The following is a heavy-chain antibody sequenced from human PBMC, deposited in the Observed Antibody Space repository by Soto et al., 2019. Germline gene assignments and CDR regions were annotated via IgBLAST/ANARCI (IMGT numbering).Heavy chain of an antibody. J-gene: IGHJ4*02. V-gene: IGHV1-69*06. CDR3: ATVGPPLSGAFTYGYEGPFDY. Sequence: QVQLVQSGAEVKKPGSSVKVSCKTSGGSQATSWVRQAPGHGPEWLGGIIGVFPTTNKAEKFEGRVTITADKSTGTAYMELSSMISVDTAVYYCATVGPPLSGAFTYGYEGPFDYWGQGILVIFSS. CDR2: IIGVFPTT. CDR1: GGSQA. D-gene: IGHD5-18*01.